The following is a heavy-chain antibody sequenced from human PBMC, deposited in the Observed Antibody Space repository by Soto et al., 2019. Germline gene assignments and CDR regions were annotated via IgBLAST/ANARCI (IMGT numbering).Heavy chain of an antibody. D-gene: IGHD5-12*01. CDR2: ISAYNGNT. Sequence: ASVKVYCKASGYTFTSYGISWVRQAPGQVLEWMGWISAYNGNTNYAQKFQGRVTMTRDPSISTAYMELSRLRSDDTAVYYCARGDQRRDIVATIPYYYYYGMDVWGQGTTVTVS. V-gene: IGHV1-18*01. J-gene: IGHJ6*02. CDR1: GYTFTSYG. CDR3: ARGDQRRDIVATIPYYYYYGMDV.